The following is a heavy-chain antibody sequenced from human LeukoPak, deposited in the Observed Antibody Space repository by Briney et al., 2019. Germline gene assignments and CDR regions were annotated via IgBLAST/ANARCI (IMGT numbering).Heavy chain of an antibody. V-gene: IGHV3-23*01. J-gene: IGHJ4*02. CDR1: GFTFSSYA. CDR3: AKLIAVCGRDDY. D-gene: IGHD6-19*01. Sequence: GGSLRLSCAASGFTFSSYAMSWVRQAPGKGLEWVSAISDSGDSTYYADSVKGRFTISRDNSKNTLYLQMNSLRADDTAVYYCAKLIAVCGRDDYGGKGPPVTVSS. CDR2: ISDSGDST.